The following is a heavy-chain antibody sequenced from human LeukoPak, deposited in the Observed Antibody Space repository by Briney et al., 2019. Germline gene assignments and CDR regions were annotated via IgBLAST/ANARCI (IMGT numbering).Heavy chain of an antibody. V-gene: IGHV2-70*11. CDR1: GFSLSTSGMS. D-gene: IGHD3-9*01. CDR2: IDWDDDK. CDR3: ARIRDIRYYYGLDV. J-gene: IGHJ6*02. Sequence: SGPALVKPTQTLTLTCTFSGFSLSTSGMSVSWIRQPPGKALEWLARIDWDDDKYYSTPLKTRLTISKDTSKNQVVLTMTNMDPVDTATYYCARIRDIRYYYGLDVWGQGTTVTVSS.